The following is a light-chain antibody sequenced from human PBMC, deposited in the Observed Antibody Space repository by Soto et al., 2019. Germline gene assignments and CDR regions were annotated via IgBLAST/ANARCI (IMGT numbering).Light chain of an antibody. CDR3: QQYGSSPT. J-gene: IGKJ1*01. CDR1: QNINST. CDR2: GAS. Sequence: EIVLTQSPVTLSLSPGERATLSCRASQNINSTLAWYQQKLGQAPRLLISGASSRATGIPDRFSGSGSGTDFTLTISRLEPEDFAMFYCQQYGSSPTFGQGTKVEIK. V-gene: IGKV3-20*01.